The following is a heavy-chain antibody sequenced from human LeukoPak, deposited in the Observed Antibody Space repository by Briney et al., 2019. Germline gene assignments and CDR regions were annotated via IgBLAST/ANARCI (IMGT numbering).Heavy chain of an antibody. V-gene: IGHV4-39*01. CDR3: ARGRGGYSSYYYYYGMDV. CDR2: IYYSGST. D-gene: IGHD5-18*01. CDR1: GGSISSSSYY. Sequence: KPSETLSLTCTVSGGSISSSSYYWGWIRQPPGKGLEWIGSIYYSGSTYYNPSLKSRVTISVDTSKNQFSLKLSSVTAADTAVYYCARGRGGYSSYYYYYGMDVWGQGTTVTVSS. J-gene: IGHJ6*02.